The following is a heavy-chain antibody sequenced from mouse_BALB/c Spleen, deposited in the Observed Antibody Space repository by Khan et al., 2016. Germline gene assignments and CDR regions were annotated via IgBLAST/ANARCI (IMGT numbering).Heavy chain of an antibody. CDR2: INPDSSTI. CDR3: ASTFWYFDV. J-gene: IGHJ1*01. CDR1: GFAFSRYW. V-gene: IGHV4-1*02. Sequence: EVKLLESGGGLVQPGGSLKLSCAASGFAFSRYWMSWVRQAPGKGLEWIGDINPDSSTINYTPSLKDKFIISRDNAKNTLYLQMSKVRSEDTALYYCASTFWYFDVWGAGTTVTVSS.